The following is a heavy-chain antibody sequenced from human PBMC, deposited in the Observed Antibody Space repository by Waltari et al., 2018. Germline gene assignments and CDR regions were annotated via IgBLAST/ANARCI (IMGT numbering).Heavy chain of an antibody. CDR2: IKQDGSEK. Sequence: EVQLVESGGGLVQPGGSLRLSCAASGFTFSSYWMSWVRQAPGKGLEWVANIKQDGSEKYYGDSVKGRFTISRDNAKNSLYLQMNSLRAEDTAVYYCARDPTRALAYYYYGMDVWGQGTTVTVSS. D-gene: IGHD5-12*01. CDR1: GFTFSSYW. V-gene: IGHV3-7*01. J-gene: IGHJ6*02. CDR3: ARDPTRALAYYYYGMDV.